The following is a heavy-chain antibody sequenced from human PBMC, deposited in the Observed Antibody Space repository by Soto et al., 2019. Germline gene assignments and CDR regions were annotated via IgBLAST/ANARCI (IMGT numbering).Heavy chain of an antibody. V-gene: IGHV3-30-3*01. CDR2: ISYDGSNI. CDR3: ARVGRLFYSSIWYGDS. Sequence: QVQLVESGGGVVQPGGSLRLSCAASGFTFSSYVMHWVRQAPGKGLEWVAVISYDGSNIYYADSVEGRFTISRDNSKNTLYLQMDSLRAADTAVYYCARVGRLFYSSIWYGDSCGQGTLVTVSS. CDR1: GFTFSSYV. D-gene: IGHD6-13*01. J-gene: IGHJ4*02.